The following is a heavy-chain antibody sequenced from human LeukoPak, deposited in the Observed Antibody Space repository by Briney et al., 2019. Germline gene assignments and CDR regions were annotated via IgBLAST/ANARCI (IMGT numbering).Heavy chain of an antibody. CDR2: IYHSGST. V-gene: IGHV4-38-2*01. CDR3: ARSGQSTGLI. J-gene: IGHJ4*02. CDR1: GYSIRSGYY. Sequence: PSETPSLTCAVSGYSIRSGYYWAWIRQPPGKGLEWIGSIYHSGSTYYNSSLKSRVTISRDTSKNQFSLNLSSVTAADTAVYYCARSGQSTGLIWGQGTLVTVSS. D-gene: IGHD6-19*01.